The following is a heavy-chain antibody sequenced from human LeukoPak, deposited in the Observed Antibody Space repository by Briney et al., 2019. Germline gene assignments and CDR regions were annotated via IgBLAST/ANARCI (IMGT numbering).Heavy chain of an antibody. CDR1: GFTFSSYA. J-gene: IGHJ2*01. CDR3: ARDPLGYCSSTSCYTWYFDL. D-gene: IGHD2-2*02. V-gene: IGHV3-30-3*01. Sequence: GGSLRLSCAASGFTFSSYAMHWVRQAPGKGLEWVAVISYDGSNKYYADSVKGRFTISRDNSKNTLYLQVNSLKAEDTAVYYCARDPLGYCSSTSCYTWYFDLWGRGTLVTVSS. CDR2: ISYDGSNK.